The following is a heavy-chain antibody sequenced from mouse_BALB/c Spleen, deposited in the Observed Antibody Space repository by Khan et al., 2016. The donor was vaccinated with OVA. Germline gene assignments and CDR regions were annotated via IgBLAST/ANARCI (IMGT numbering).Heavy chain of an antibody. Sequence: QVQLQQSGPELKKPGETVRISCKASGYTFTNAGMQWVQKMPGKGLKWIGWINTHSGVPKYAEDFKGRFAFSLETSARTVYLQITNLKNEDTATYFCARGGAAYYRNDGGAMDYWGQGTSVTVSS. CDR3: ARGGAAYYRNDGGAMDY. D-gene: IGHD2-14*01. V-gene: IGHV9-4*02. CDR2: INTHSGVP. CDR1: GYTFTNAG. J-gene: IGHJ4*01.